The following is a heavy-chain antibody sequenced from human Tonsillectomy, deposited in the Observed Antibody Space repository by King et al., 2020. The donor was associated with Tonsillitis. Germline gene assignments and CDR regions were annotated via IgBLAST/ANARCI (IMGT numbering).Heavy chain of an antibody. V-gene: IGHV4-30-2*06. CDR1: GGSISSGGNS. Sequence: LQLQESGSGLVKPSQTLSLTCAVSGGSISSGGNSWSWIRQSPGKGLEWIGYIYHGGSTYYNPSHKTRVTISVDRSKNQFSLQLSSVTAADTAVYYCARAIFYYGMDVWGQGTTVTVSS. CDR3: ARAIFYYGMDV. J-gene: IGHJ6*02. CDR2: IYHGGST.